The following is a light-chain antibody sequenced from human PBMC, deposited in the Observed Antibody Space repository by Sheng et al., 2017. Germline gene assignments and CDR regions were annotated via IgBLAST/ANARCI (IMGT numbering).Light chain of an antibody. Sequence: IVMTQSPATLSVSPGERATLSCRASQSVRSNLAWYQQKHGQAPRLLIYDASTRATGIPARFSGSGSGTDFTLTISSLQSEDFAVYYCQQYYNWPPWTFGQGTKVEIK. J-gene: IGKJ1*01. CDR3: QQYYNWPPWT. V-gene: IGKV3-15*01. CDR1: QSVRSN. CDR2: DAS.